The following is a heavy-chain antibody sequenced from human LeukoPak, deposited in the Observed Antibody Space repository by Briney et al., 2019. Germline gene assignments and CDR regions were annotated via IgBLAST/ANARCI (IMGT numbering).Heavy chain of an antibody. CDR3: ARTGYCSGGSCYREYYFDY. Sequence: PSETLSLTCTVSGGSISSYYWSWIRQPPGKGLEWIGYIYYSGSTNYNPSLKSRVTISVDTSKNQFSLKLSSVTAADTAVYYCARTGYCSGGSCYREYYFDYWGQGTLVTVSS. CDR2: IYYSGST. V-gene: IGHV4-59*01. CDR1: GGSISSYY. D-gene: IGHD2-15*01. J-gene: IGHJ4*02.